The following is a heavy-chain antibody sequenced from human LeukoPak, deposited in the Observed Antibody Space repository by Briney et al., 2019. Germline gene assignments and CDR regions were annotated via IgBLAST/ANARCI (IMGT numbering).Heavy chain of an antibody. Sequence: GGSLRLSCAASGFAFSNYAIHWVRQAPGKGLEWVAFISYDGSIKYYADSVKGRFTISRDNSKNTLSLQMSNLRVEDTAVYYCARDRSEKYSTDYWGQGILVTVSS. CDR1: GFAFSNYA. D-gene: IGHD2-21*01. V-gene: IGHV3-30-3*01. CDR2: ISYDGSIK. CDR3: ARDRSEKYSTDY. J-gene: IGHJ4*02.